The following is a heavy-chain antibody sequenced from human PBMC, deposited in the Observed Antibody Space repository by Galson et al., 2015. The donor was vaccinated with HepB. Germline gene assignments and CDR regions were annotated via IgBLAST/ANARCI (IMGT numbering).Heavy chain of an antibody. CDR3: ARGGQVAGAY. CDR2: IWYDGSNK. Sequence: SLRLSCAASGFTFSSYGMHWVRQAAGKGLEWVAVIWYDGSNKYYADSVKGRFTISRDNSKNTLYLQMNSLRAEDTAVYYCARGGQVAGAYWGQGTLVTVSS. CDR1: GFTFSSYG. J-gene: IGHJ4*02. V-gene: IGHV3-33*01. D-gene: IGHD3/OR15-3a*01.